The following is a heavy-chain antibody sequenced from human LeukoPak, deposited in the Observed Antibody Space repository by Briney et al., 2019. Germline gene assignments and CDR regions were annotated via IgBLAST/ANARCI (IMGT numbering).Heavy chain of an antibody. CDR2: ISSSSSTI. CDR1: GLTVSSYS. J-gene: IGHJ4*02. CDR3: ARARASGRSGFDY. Sequence: GGSLRLSCVASGLTVSSYSMNWVRQAPGEGLEWVSYISSSSSTIYYADSVKGRFTISRDNAKNSLDLQMNSLRDEDTAVYYCARARASGRSGFDYWGQGTLVTVSS. V-gene: IGHV3-48*02. D-gene: IGHD2-15*01.